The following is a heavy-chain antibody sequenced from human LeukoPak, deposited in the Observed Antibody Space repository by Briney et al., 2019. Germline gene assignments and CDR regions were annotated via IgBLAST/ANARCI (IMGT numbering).Heavy chain of an antibody. D-gene: IGHD5-24*01. Sequence: ASVKVSCKAPGYTFTGYYMHWVRQAPGQGLEWMGWINPNSGGTNYAQKFQGRVTMTRDTSISTAYMELSRLRSDDTAVYYCARDGDGYRGSIGFDPWGQGTLVTVSS. V-gene: IGHV1-2*02. CDR1: GYTFTGYY. J-gene: IGHJ5*02. CDR2: INPNSGGT. CDR3: ARDGDGYRGSIGFDP.